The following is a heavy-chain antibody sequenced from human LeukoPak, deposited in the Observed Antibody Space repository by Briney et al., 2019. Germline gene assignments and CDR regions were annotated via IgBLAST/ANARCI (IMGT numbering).Heavy chain of an antibody. J-gene: IGHJ4*02. CDR3: ARGSPYSSGSLGY. Sequence: NSLETLSLTCAVYGGSFSGYYWSWIRQPPGKGLEWIGEINHSGSTNYNPSLKSRVTISVDTSKNQFSLKLSSVTAADTAVYYCARGSPYSSGSLGYWGQGTLVTVSS. D-gene: IGHD6-19*01. V-gene: IGHV4-34*01. CDR1: GGSFSGYY. CDR2: INHSGST.